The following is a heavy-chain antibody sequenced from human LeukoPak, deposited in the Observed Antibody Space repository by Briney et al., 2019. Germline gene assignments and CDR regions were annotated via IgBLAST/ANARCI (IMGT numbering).Heavy chain of an antibody. D-gene: IGHD2-2*01. Sequence: GGSLRLSCAASGFTFSSYEMNWVRQAPGKGLEWVSYISSGSTIYYADSVKGRFTFSRDNAKNSLYLQMNSLRAEDTAVYYCARDIVVVPAAMGGGYYYYGMDVWGKGTTVTVSS. CDR3: ARDIVVVPAAMGGGYYYYGMDV. J-gene: IGHJ6*04. V-gene: IGHV3-48*03. CDR1: GFTFSSYE. CDR2: ISSGSTI.